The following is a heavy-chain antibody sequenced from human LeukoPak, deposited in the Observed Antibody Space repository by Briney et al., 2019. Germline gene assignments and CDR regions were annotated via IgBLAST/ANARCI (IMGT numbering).Heavy chain of an antibody. CDR2: ISSGSYTI. V-gene: IGHV3-48*02. D-gene: IGHD2-2*01. CDR1: GFTFSSYS. CDR3: ARKYEQT. J-gene: IGHJ4*02. Sequence: GGSLRLSCASSGFTFSSYSISWVRQAPGKVLEWVSYISSGSYTIYYADSVKGRFTISRDNDKNSLYLQMNSLRDEDTAVYYCARKYEQTWGQGTLVTVSS.